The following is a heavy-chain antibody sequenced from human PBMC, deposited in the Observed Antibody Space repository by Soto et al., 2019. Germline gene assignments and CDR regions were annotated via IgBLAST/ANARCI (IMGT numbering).Heavy chain of an antibody. CDR1: GFDFSTYG. Sequence: QVQLVESGGGVVQPGRSLRLSCVASGFDFSTYGMHWVRQAPGKGLEWVAVISYGGNNIYYGDSVKGRFTISRDNSKNTLYLQMTTLRPEDTAVYCCAKVVPGIIALACACDSWGQGTLVTVSS. CDR3: AKVVPGIIALACACDS. CDR2: ISYGGNNI. V-gene: IGHV3-30*18. D-gene: IGHD6-19*01. J-gene: IGHJ4*02.